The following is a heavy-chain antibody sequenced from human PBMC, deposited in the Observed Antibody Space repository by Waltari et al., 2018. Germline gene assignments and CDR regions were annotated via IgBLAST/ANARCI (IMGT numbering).Heavy chain of an antibody. D-gene: IGHD3-10*01. V-gene: IGHV3-30*18. Sequence: QVQLVESGGGVVQPGKSVRLSCAASGFNFKTYGMHWFRQAPGKGLGCVAVIAYDGRNKFYVDAVKGRFSISRDDSKTTVYLQMNDLRPEDTATYYCAKDGRAWFGSGISHFESWGQGTLVTVSS. CDR1: GFNFKTYG. CDR2: IAYDGRNK. CDR3: AKDGRAWFGSGISHFES. J-gene: IGHJ4*02.